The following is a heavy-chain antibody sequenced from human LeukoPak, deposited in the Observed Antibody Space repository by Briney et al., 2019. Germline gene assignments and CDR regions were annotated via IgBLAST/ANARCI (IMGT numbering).Heavy chain of an antibody. CDR3: TRDRVSSGWYGLQDY. CDR1: GGSITTGSFY. J-gene: IGHJ4*02. V-gene: IGHV4-61*02. D-gene: IGHD6-19*01. Sequence: PSESLSLTCTVSGGSITTGSFYWTWIRQPAGEALEWIGRIYSSGSTHSNSSLKCRVTISVDTSKNQFSLNLSSVTAADTAVYYCTRDRVSSGWYGLQDYWGQGILVTVSS. CDR2: IYSSGST.